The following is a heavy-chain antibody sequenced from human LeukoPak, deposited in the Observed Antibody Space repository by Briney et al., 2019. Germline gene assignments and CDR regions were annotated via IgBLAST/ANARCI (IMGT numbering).Heavy chain of an antibody. D-gene: IGHD4-11*01. CDR2: IYPDYSET. J-gene: IGHJ5*02. Sequence: GESLKISCQGFGYSFTKYWIGWVRQMPGKGLEWMGIIYPDYSETTYSPSFQGQVTMSADKSIGTAYLQWSSLKASDTAMYYCARLDMTTVKIDPWGQGTLVTVSS. V-gene: IGHV5-51*01. CDR1: GYSFTKYW. CDR3: ARLDMTTVKIDP.